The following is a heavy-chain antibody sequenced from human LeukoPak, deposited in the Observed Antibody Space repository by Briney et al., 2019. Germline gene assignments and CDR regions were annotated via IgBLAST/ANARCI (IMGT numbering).Heavy chain of an antibody. CDR2: INTNTGNP. J-gene: IGHJ6*03. V-gene: IGHV7-4-1*02. Sequence: ASVKVSCKASGYTFTSYAMNWVRQAPGQGLEWMGWINTNTGNPTYAQGFTGRFVFSLDTSVSTAYLQISRLKAEDTAVYYCARVMAYCGGDCYDYFYYYMDVWGKGTTVTVSS. D-gene: IGHD2-21*02. CDR1: GYTFTSYA. CDR3: ARVMAYCGGDCYDYFYYYMDV.